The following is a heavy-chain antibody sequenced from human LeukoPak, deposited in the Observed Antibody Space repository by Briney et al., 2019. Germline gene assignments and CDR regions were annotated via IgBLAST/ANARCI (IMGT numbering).Heavy chain of an antibody. J-gene: IGHJ4*02. D-gene: IGHD3-10*01. V-gene: IGHV3-7*05. CDR3: AKDSYIKGDY. Sequence: PGGSLRLSCAASGFTFSSYWMSWVRQAPGKGLEWVANIKQDGSERNYVGCVKGRFTISRDNAKNSLYLQMNSLRAEDTAVYYCAKDSYIKGDYWGQGTLVTVSS. CDR1: GFTFSSYW. CDR2: IKQDGSER.